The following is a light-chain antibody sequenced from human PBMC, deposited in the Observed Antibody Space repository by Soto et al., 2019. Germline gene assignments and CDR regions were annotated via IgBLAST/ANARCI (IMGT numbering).Light chain of an antibody. CDR1: QDIRTH. CDR2: AAS. CDR3: RQTFAPPVT. V-gene: IGKV1-39*01. J-gene: IGKJ1*01. Sequence: DIQRTQSPSPLSASVGDRVTITCRASQDIRTHLYWYQKQAGRTPTLLIYAASSLQSGVPSRFSGSASGTYFTLTISSLQPEDFATFYCRQTFAPPVTFGQGTKVETK.